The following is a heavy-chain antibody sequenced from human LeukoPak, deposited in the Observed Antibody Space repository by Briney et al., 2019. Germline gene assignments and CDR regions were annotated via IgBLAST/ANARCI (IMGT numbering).Heavy chain of an antibody. CDR2: ISSSGSTI. Sequence: GGSLRLSCAASGFTFSSYEMNWVRQAPGRGLEWVPYISSSGSTIYYADSVKRRFTISRDNAKNSLYLQMNSLRAEDTAVYYCARGLTFGGVIPRGYWGQGTLVTVSS. CDR3: ARGLTFGGVIPRGY. J-gene: IGHJ4*02. CDR1: GFTFSSYE. D-gene: IGHD3-16*02. V-gene: IGHV3-48*03.